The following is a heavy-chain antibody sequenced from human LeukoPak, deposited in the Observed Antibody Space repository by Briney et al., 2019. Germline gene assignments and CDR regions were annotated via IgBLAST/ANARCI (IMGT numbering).Heavy chain of an antibody. CDR3: AKLTARLEGYFDL. CDR1: GFTFDDYA. J-gene: IGHJ2*01. Sequence: GGSLRLSCAASGFTFDDYAMHWVRQAPGKGLEWVSCISWNSGSIGYADPVKGRFTIFRDNAKNSLYLQMNSLRAEDTALYYCAKLTARLEGYFDLWGRGTLVTVSS. D-gene: IGHD5-18*01. V-gene: IGHV3-9*01. CDR2: ISWNSGSI.